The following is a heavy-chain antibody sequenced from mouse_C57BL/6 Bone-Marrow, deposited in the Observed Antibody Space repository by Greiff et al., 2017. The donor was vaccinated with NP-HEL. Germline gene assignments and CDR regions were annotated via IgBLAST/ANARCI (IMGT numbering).Heavy chain of an antibody. CDR3: ARGRTYGSSYEFAY. J-gene: IGHJ3*01. D-gene: IGHD1-1*01. CDR2: ISYDGSN. V-gene: IGHV3-6*01. Sequence: EVQRVESGPGLVKPSQSLSLTCSVTGYSITSGYYWNWIRQFPGNKLEWMGYISYDGSNNYNPSLKNRISITRDTSKNQFFLKLNSVTTEDTATYYCARGRTYGSSYEFAYWGQGTLVTVSA. CDR1: GYSITSGYY.